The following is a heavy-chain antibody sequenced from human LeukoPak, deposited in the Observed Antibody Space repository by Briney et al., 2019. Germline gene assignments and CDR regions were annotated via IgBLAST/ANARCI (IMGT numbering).Heavy chain of an antibody. J-gene: IGHJ5*02. Sequence: SETLSLTCAVHGGSFSGYYWSWIRQPPGKGLEWIGEINHSGSTNYNPSLKSRVTISVDTSKNQFSLKLSSVTAADTAVYYCAPFWSGYYGFDPWGQGTLVTVSS. CDR3: APFWSGYYGFDP. CDR2: INHSGST. D-gene: IGHD3-3*01. CDR1: GGSFSGYY. V-gene: IGHV4-34*01.